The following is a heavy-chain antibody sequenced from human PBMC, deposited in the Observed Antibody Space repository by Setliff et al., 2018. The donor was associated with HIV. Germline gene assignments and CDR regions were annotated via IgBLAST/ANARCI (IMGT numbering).Heavy chain of an antibody. CDR3: ARGVPVLRYFDWLSRLGY. Sequence: SVKVSCKASVGTLNDYAISWVRQAPGQGLEWMVGIIPIFGTSNYAQKFQGRVTITADESTSTVYMELSSLRSEDTAVYYCARGVPVLRYFDWLSRLGYWGQGTLVTVSS. D-gene: IGHD3-9*01. J-gene: IGHJ4*02. CDR2: IIPIFGTS. V-gene: IGHV1-69*13. CDR1: VGTLNDYA.